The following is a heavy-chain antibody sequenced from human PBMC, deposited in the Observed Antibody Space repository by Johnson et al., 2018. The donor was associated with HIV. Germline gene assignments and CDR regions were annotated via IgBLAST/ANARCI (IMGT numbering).Heavy chain of an antibody. D-gene: IGHD2-21*01. J-gene: IGHJ3*02. CDR2: ISSDGSNE. V-gene: IGHV3-30*18. CDR1: GFTFSRYG. Sequence: QVQLVESGGCVVQPGGSLRLSCVASGFTFSRYGMQWVRQAPGKGLECVAVISSDGSNEYYADSVKGRFTLSRDKPKNTLYLQMNSLRAEDTAVYYCAKSIVVVIAGNNDDAFDIWGQVTMVTVSS. CDR3: AKSIVVVIAGNNDDAFDI.